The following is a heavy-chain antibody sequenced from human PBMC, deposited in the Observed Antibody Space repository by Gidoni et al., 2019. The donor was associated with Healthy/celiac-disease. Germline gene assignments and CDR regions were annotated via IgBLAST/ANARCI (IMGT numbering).Heavy chain of an antibody. V-gene: IGHV4-34*01. CDR2: INHSGST. CDR1: GGSFSGYY. CDR3: AKFNRYYDYVWGSYRTLLFDY. J-gene: IGHJ4*02. Sequence: QVQLQQWGAGLLKPSETLSLTCAVYGGSFSGYYWSWIRQPPGKGLEWIGEINHSGSTNYNPSLKSLVTISVDTSKNQFSLKLSSVTAADTAVYYCAKFNRYYDYVWGSYRTLLFDYWGQGTLVTVSS. D-gene: IGHD3-16*02.